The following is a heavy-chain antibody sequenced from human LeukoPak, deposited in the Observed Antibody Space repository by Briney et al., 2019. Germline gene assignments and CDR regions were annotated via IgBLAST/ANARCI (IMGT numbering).Heavy chain of an antibody. D-gene: IGHD3-16*01. J-gene: IGHJ5*02. CDR1: GFTFSSYA. V-gene: IGHV3-23*01. CDR2: ISGSGGST. CDR3: ARRPMIXFGXXXXXXWXDP. Sequence: GGSLRLSCAASGFTFSSYAMSWVRQAPGKGLEWVSAISGSGGSTYYADSVRGRFTISRDNSKNTLYLQMNSLRAEDTAVYYCARRPMIXFGXXXXXXWXDPWXXGXLVTV.